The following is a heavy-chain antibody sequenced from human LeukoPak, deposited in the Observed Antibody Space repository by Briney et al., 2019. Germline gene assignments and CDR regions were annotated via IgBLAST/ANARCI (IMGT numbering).Heavy chain of an antibody. D-gene: IGHD6-6*01. J-gene: IGHJ6*03. CDR1: GFTFDDYG. V-gene: IGHV3-20*04. CDR2: INWNGGST. CDR3: ARDRIAARPNLEGYYYCMDV. Sequence: GGSLRLSCAASGFTFDDYGMSWVRQAPGKGLEWVSGINWNGGSTGYADSVKGRFTISRDNAKNSLYLQMNSLRAEDTALYYCARDRIAARPNLEGYYYCMDVWGKGTTVTVSS.